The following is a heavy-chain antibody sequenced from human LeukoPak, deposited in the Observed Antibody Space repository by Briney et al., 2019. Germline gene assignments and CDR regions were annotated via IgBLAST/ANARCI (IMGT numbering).Heavy chain of an antibody. CDR3: ARATYYYDSRGPQFDY. V-gene: IGHV3-23*01. CDR2: ISGSGGST. Sequence: GGSLRLSCAASGFTFSSYAMSWVRQAPGKGLEWVSAISGSGGSTYYADSVKGRFTISRDNSKNTLYLQMYSLRAEDTAVYYCARATYYYDSRGPQFDYWGQGTLVTVSS. CDR1: GFTFSSYA. D-gene: IGHD3-22*01. J-gene: IGHJ4*02.